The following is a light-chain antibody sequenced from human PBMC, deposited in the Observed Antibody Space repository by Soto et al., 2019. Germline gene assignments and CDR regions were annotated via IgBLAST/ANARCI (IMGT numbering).Light chain of an antibody. Sequence: DIQMTQSPSSLSASVGDRVTITCQASQDIINYLNWYQQKPGKAPKLLIYDASNLETGVPSRFSGSGSGTDFTFTISSLQAEDIATYYCKQYDNFPLTFGGGTKVEIK. V-gene: IGKV1-33*01. CDR1: QDIINY. CDR3: KQYDNFPLT. CDR2: DAS. J-gene: IGKJ4*01.